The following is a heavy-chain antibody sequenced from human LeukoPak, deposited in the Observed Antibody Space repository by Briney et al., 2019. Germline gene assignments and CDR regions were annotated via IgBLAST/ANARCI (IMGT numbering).Heavy chain of an antibody. D-gene: IGHD2-2*01. J-gene: IGHJ5*02. CDR2: ISANDGKI. CDR1: GFVFTGYG. Sequence: ASVKVSCTASGFVFTGYGFTWVRQAPGQGLEWMGWISANDGKIHYSERHQGRVTMSTDTVTSTVYMELRSLRSDDTAVYYCAREQAASWTRYNWFDPWGQGTLVTVSS. V-gene: IGHV1-18*01. CDR3: AREQAASWTRYNWFDP.